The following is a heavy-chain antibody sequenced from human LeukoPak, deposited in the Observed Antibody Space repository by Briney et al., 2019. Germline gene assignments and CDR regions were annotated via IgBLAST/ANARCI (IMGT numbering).Heavy chain of an antibody. V-gene: IGHV4-59*08. CDR1: GGSISTYY. J-gene: IGHJ3*02. D-gene: IGHD3-3*01. CDR3: ARGVDTYYDFWSGPHDAFDI. Sequence: SETLSLTCTVSGGSISTYYWSWIRQTPGKGLEWIGHIHYTGSTNYNPSLKSRVTISVDTSKNQFSLKLSSVTAADTAVYYCARGVDTYYDFWSGPHDAFDIWGQGTMVTVSS. CDR2: IHYTGST.